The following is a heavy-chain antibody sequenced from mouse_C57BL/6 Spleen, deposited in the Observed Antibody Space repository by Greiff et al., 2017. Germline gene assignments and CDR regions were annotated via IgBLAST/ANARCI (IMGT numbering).Heavy chain of an antibody. CDR2: ISDGGSYT. V-gene: IGHV5-4*01. J-gene: IGHJ2*01. D-gene: IGHD1-1*01. Sequence: EVQGVESGGGLVKPGGSLKLSCAASGFTFSSYAMSWVRQTPEKRLEWVATISDGGSYTYYPDNVKGRFTISRDNAKNNLYLQISHLKSEDTAMYYCAREGLAYSSSYYFDFWGQGTTLTVSS. CDR3: AREGLAYSSSYYFDF. CDR1: GFTFSSYA.